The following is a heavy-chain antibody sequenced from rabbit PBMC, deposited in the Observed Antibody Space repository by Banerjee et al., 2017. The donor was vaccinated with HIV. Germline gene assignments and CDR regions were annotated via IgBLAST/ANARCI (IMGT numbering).Heavy chain of an antibody. J-gene: IGHJ3*01. CDR1: GFSFSSSDY. Sequence: QSLEESGGDLVKPGASLTLTCTASGFSFSSSDYMCWVRQAPGKGLEWIAGIYAGSSGTAYYASWAKGRFTISKTSSTTVTLQMTSLTAADTATYFCARDTYYTYGDAGYNYATRLDLWGPGTLVTVS. D-gene: IGHD6-1*01. CDR2: IYAGSSGTA. V-gene: IGHV1S40*01. CDR3: ARDTYYTYGDAGYNYATRLDL.